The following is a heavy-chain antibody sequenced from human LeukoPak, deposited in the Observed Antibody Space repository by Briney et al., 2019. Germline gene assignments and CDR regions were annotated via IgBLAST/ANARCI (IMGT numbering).Heavy chain of an antibody. CDR3: ANHLARYYYGSGSSLGYYYYGMDV. J-gene: IGHJ6*02. D-gene: IGHD3-10*01. Sequence: GGSLRLSCAASGFTFGSYAMSWVRQAPGKGLEWVSAISGSGGSTYYADSVKGRFTISRDNSKNTLYLQMNSLRAEDTAVYYCANHLARYYYGSGSSLGYYYYGMDVWGQGTTVTVSS. V-gene: IGHV3-23*01. CDR2: ISGSGGST. CDR1: GFTFGSYA.